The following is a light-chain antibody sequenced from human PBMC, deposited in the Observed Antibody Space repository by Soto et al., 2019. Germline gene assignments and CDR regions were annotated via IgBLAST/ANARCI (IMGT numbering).Light chain of an antibody. CDR1: QTILYRPNSQSY. Sequence: IVMTQSPDSLAVSLGERATINCRSSQTILYRPNSQSYLAWYQQKSGQPPKLLIYWTSTRESGVPDRFSGSVSGTDFTLTISNLQPEDAAVYYCQQFYSSPYTFGPGTNVDVK. CDR3: QQFYSSPYT. V-gene: IGKV4-1*01. CDR2: WTS. J-gene: IGKJ3*01.